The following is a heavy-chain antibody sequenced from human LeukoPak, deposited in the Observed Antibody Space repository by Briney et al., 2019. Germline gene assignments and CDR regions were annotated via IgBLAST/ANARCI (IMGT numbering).Heavy chain of an antibody. Sequence: SETLSLTCTVSGGSFSSSSYYWGWFRQPPGMALEWIGTSHYSRSPYYNPSLKSRVTISVDTAKNQFSLNLRSVTAADTAVYYCARRREYQTFDYWGQGTLVTVSS. J-gene: IGHJ4*02. V-gene: IGHV4-39*01. CDR1: GGSFSSSSYY. D-gene: IGHD2-2*01. CDR2: SHYSRSP. CDR3: ARRREYQTFDY.